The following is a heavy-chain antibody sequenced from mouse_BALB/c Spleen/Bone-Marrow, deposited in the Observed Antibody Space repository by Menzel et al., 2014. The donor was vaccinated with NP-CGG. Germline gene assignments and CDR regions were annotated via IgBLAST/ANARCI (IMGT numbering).Heavy chain of an antibody. CDR1: GYSITSGYS. CDR3: ARFYGSYSY. V-gene: IGHV3-1*02. J-gene: IGHJ2*01. Sequence: EVQLQQSGPDLVKPSQSLSLTCTVTGYSITSGYSWHWIRQFPGNKLEWLGYIHYNGNTDYNPSLRSRISITRDTSKNQFFLQLNSVTTEDTATYYCARFYGSYSYCGQGTTLTVSS. D-gene: IGHD1-1*02. CDR2: IHYNGNT.